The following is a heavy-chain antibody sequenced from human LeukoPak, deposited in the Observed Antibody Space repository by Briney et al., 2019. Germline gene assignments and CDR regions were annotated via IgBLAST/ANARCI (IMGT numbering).Heavy chain of an antibody. CDR2: ISGSGGST. J-gene: IGHJ5*02. V-gene: IGHV3-23*01. Sequence: PGGSLRLSCAASGFTFSSYAMSWVRQAPGKGLEWVSAISGSGGSTYYADSVKGRFTISRDNSKNTLYLQMNSLRAEDTAVYYCAKDRIIAVAARWDWFDPWGQGTLVTVSS. CDR1: GFTFSSYA. D-gene: IGHD6-19*01. CDR3: AKDRIIAVAARWDWFDP.